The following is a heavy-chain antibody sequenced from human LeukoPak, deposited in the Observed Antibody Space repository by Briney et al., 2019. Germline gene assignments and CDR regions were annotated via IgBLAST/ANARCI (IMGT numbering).Heavy chain of an antibody. CDR3: ARGWTKYCSSTSCSPIDP. Sequence: GGSLRLSCAASGFTFSDYYMSWIRQAPGKGLEWVSYISSSGSTIYYADSVKGRFTISRDNAKNSLYLQMNSLRAEDTAVYYCARGWTKYCSSTSCSPIDPWGQGTLVTVSS. D-gene: IGHD2-2*01. J-gene: IGHJ5*02. V-gene: IGHV3-11*01. CDR2: ISSSGSTI. CDR1: GFTFSDYY.